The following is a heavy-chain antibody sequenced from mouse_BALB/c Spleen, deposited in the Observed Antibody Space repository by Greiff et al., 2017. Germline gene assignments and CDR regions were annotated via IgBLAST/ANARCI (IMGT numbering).Heavy chain of an antibody. J-gene: IGHJ4*01. CDR2: IYPGDGDT. CDR3: ARSTTVVAYYAMDY. V-gene: IGHV1-80*01. Sequence: QVQLQQSGAELVRPGSSVKISCKASGYAFSSYWMNWVKQRPGQGLEWIGQIYPGDGDTNYNGKFKGKATLTADKSSSTAYMQLSSLTSEDSAVYFCARSTTVVAYYAMDYWGQGTSVTVSS. D-gene: IGHD1-1*01. CDR1: GYAFSSYW.